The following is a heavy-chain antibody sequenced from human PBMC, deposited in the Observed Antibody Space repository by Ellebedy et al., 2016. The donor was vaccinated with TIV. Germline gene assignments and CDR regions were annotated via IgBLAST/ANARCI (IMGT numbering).Heavy chain of an antibody. CDR3: ARVWSYYVEAFDI. Sequence: GSLRLXXTVSGGSISPYYWTWIRQTAGKGLEWIGRIYTTGSTDYNPSLKSRVTMSIDTSQNRFSLRLNSVTAADTAVYYCARVWSYYVEAFDIWGQGTMVTVSS. D-gene: IGHD1-26*01. CDR2: IYTTGST. CDR1: GGSISPYY. V-gene: IGHV4-4*07. J-gene: IGHJ3*02.